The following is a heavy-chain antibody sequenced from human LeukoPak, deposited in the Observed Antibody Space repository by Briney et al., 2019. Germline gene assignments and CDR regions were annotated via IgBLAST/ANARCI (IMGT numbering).Heavy chain of an antibody. CDR3: AKGSSGWYYYFDY. D-gene: IGHD6-19*01. CDR2: ISWNSGSI. V-gene: IGHV3-9*03. J-gene: IGHJ4*02. Sequence: GGSLRLSCAASGFTFDDYAMHGVRQAPGKGLEWVSGISWNSGSIGYADSVKGRFTISRDNANNSLYLQMNSLRAEDMALYYCAKGSSGWYYYFDYWGQGTLVTVSS. CDR1: GFTFDDYA.